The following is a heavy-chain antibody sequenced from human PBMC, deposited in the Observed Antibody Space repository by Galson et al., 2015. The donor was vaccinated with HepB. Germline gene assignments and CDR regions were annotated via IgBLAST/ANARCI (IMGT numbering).Heavy chain of an antibody. J-gene: IGHJ4*02. Sequence: SLRLSCAASGLTFSLYAMHWVRQAPGKGLEWVALISYDGTKKYYADSVKGRFTISRDNSRNTLYLQMKSLRVEDTAVYFCFTNSWEQVGYWGQGTLVTVSS. D-gene: IGHD1-26*01. CDR1: GLTFSLYA. CDR2: ISYDGTKK. CDR3: FTNSWEQVGY. V-gene: IGHV3-30-3*01.